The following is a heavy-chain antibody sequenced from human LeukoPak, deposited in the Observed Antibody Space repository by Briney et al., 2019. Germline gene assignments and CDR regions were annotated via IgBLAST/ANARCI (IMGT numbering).Heavy chain of an antibody. D-gene: IGHD6-6*01. V-gene: IGHV4-34*01. Sequence: SETLSLNCTVSGVSFSGFYWTWIRQLPGKGLEWIGEMNDRGTTNRNPSLRSRVTMSVDPSQNQFSLTLNSVTAADTAVYFCARHGFEYILDTNMHYYYISVWGKGTTATVSS. CDR2: MNDRGTT. CDR3: ARHGFEYILDTNMHYYYISV. CDR1: GVSFSGFY. J-gene: IGHJ6*03.